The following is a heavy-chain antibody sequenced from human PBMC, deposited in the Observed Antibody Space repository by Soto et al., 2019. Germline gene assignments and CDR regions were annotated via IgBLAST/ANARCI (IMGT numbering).Heavy chain of an antibody. V-gene: IGHV1-18*01. Sequence: SVKVSFKASGYTFPSYGISWGRQAPVQGLEWMGWISAYNGNTNYAQKLQGRVTMTTDTSTSTAYMELRSLRSDDTAVYYCARDRNLTYYYDSSGYFDYWGQGTLVTVSS. CDR1: GYTFPSYG. D-gene: IGHD3-22*01. CDR3: ARDRNLTYYYDSSGYFDY. J-gene: IGHJ4*02. CDR2: ISAYNGNT.